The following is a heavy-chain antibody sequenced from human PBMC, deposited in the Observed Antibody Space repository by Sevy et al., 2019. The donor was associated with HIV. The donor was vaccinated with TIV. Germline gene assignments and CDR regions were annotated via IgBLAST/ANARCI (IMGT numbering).Heavy chain of an antibody. Sequence: GGSLRLSCAASGFAFSDYAMHWVRQAPGKGLEWVAAISYAGDNKYFADSVKGRFTVSKDNSKNTLYLEMNSLRAEGTAVYYCAKAHADCSGGTCYTAHYYYDMDVWGRGATVTVSS. J-gene: IGHJ6*02. CDR1: GFAFSDYA. CDR2: ISYAGDNK. V-gene: IGHV3-30*18. CDR3: AKAHADCSGGTCYTAHYYYDMDV. D-gene: IGHD2-15*01.